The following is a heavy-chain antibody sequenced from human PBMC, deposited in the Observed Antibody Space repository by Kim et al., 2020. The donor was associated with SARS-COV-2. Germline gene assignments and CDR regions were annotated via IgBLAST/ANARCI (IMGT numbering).Heavy chain of an antibody. V-gene: IGHV3-23*01. CDR3: AKDLDGRDGYNSGAFDI. CDR2: ITGGGGST. Sequence: GGSLRLSCAASGFAFSSYAMSWVRQAPGKGLEWVSAITGGGGSTYYADSVKGRFTISRDNSKSTLFLQMNSLRAEDTAVYYCAKDLDGRDGYNSGAFDIWGQGTMVTVSS. D-gene: IGHD5-12*01. J-gene: IGHJ3*02. CDR1: GFAFSSYA.